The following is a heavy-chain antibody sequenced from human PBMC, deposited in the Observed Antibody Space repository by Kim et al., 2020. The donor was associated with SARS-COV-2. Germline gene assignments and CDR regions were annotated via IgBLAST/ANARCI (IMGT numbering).Heavy chain of an antibody. CDR1: GFTFSSYA. Sequence: GGSLRLSCAASGFTFSSYAMHWVRQAPGKGLEWVAVISYDGSNKYYADSVKGRFTISRDNSKNTLYLQMNSLRAEDTAVYYCARDSVLLWFGELNYWGQGTLVTVSS. J-gene: IGHJ4*02. CDR2: ISYDGSNK. D-gene: IGHD3-10*01. CDR3: ARDSVLLWFGELNY. V-gene: IGHV3-30*04.